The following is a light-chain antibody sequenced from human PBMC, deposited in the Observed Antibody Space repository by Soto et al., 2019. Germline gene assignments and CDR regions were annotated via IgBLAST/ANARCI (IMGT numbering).Light chain of an antibody. J-gene: IGLJ3*02. CDR3: QTWGSGIRV. Sequence: QPVLTQSPSASASQGASVNLTCTLSSGHSRYALAWHQQRPGKGPLSLMNLNSDGSHSKGDGIPDRFSGSSSGAERYLTISSLQSYDEADYYCQTWGSGIRVFGGGTKLTAL. CDR1: SGHSRYA. V-gene: IGLV4-69*01. CDR2: LNSDGSH.